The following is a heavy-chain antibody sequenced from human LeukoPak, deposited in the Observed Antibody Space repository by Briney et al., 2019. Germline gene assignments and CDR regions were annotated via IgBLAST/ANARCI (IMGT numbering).Heavy chain of an antibody. D-gene: IGHD3-22*01. CDR1: GYTFTGYY. V-gene: IGHV1-2*06. CDR2: INPNSGGT. Sequence: ASVKVSCKASGYTFTGYYMHWLRQAPGQGLEWMGRINPNSGGTNYAQKFQGRVTMTRDTSISTAYMELSRLRSDDTAVYYCAALGTYYYDSSGYYSDYWGQGTLVTVSS. J-gene: IGHJ4*02. CDR3: AALGTYYYDSSGYYSDY.